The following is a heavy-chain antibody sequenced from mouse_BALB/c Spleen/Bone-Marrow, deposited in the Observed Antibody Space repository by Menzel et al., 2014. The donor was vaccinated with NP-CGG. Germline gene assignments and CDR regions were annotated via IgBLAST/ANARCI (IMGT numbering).Heavy chain of an antibody. CDR3: ARDRGGLLFDY. J-gene: IGHJ2*01. V-gene: IGHV7-3*02. D-gene: IGHD1-1*01. CDR1: GFTFTDYY. CDR2: IRNKANGYTT. Sequence: VQLVESGGGLVQPGGSLRLSCATSGFTFTDYYMNWVRQPPGKALEWLGLIRNKANGYTTEYNASVKGRFTISRDNSQSILYLQVNTLRAEDSATYYCARDRGGLLFDYWGQGTTLTVSS.